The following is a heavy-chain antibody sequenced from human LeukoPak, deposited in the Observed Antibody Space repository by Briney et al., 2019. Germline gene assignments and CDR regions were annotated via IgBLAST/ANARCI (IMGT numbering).Heavy chain of an antibody. V-gene: IGHV3-74*01. Sequence: GGSLRLSCAASGFTVSSNYMSWVRQAPGKGLVWVARIQYDGSTTNYADSVEGRFTISRDNAKKTLYVQMNSLRAEDTAVYYCARALVAGVTLNALDIWGQGTMVTVSS. D-gene: IGHD2-15*01. J-gene: IGHJ3*02. CDR2: IQYDGSTT. CDR3: ARALVAGVTLNALDI. CDR1: GFTVSSNY.